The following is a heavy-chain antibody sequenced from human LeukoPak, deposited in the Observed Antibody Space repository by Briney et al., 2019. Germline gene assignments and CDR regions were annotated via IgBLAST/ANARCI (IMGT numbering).Heavy chain of an antibody. J-gene: IGHJ4*02. CDR2: IGIDSGNT. D-gene: IGHD1-1*01. CDR3: ARDHNYAFDN. CDR1: GFPFIEYS. Sequence: GGSLRLSHTASGFPFIEYSMNWVRQVPGKGLEWISYIGIDSGNTKYADSVRGRFTISADKAKNSLYLQMNSLRVEDTAVYYCARDHNYAFDNWGQGTLVSVAS. V-gene: IGHV3-48*01.